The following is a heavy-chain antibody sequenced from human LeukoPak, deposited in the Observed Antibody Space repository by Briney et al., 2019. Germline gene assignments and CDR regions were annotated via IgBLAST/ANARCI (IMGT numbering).Heavy chain of an antibody. Sequence: GGSLRLSCAASGFTFSSYGMTWVRQAPGKGLEWVSGISGSGGSTYYADSVKGRFTISRDNSKDTLYLQMNSLRAEDTAVYYCARGGGYTDYWGQGILVTVSS. CDR1: GFTFSSYG. CDR3: ARGGGYTDY. J-gene: IGHJ4*02. D-gene: IGHD5-24*01. V-gene: IGHV3-23*01. CDR2: ISGSGGST.